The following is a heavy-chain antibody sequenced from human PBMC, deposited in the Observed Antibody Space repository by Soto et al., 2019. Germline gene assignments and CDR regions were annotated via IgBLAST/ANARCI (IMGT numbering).Heavy chain of an antibody. J-gene: IGHJ4*02. Sequence: EVQLLESGGGLVQPGGSLRLSCAASGFTFSSYAMSWVRQAPGKGLEWVSGISGSDGSTYYADSVKGRFTISRDNSKNTLCLPMDSLRAEDTAVYYCAQPHYTGYEPYDFDYWGQGTLVTVSS. D-gene: IGHD5-12*01. CDR2: ISGSDGST. CDR1: GFTFSSYA. V-gene: IGHV3-23*01. CDR3: AQPHYTGYEPYDFDY.